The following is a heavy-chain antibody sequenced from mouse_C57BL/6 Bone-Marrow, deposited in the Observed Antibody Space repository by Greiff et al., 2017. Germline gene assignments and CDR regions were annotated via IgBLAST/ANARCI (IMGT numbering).Heavy chain of an antibody. V-gene: IGHV1-55*01. CDR1: GYTFTSYW. Sequence: QVQLQQPGAELVKPGASVKMSCTASGYTFTSYWITWVKQRPGQGLEWIGDIYPGSGSTNYNEKFKGKATLTVDTSSSPAYMQLSSLTSEDSAVYYCARPYYGSGYGAWFAYWGQGTLGTVSA. D-gene: IGHD1-1*01. CDR2: IYPGSGST. CDR3: ARPYYGSGYGAWFAY. J-gene: IGHJ3*01.